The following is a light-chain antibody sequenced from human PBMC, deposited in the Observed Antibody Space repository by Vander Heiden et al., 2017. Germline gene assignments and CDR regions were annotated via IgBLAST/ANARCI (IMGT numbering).Light chain of an antibody. CDR2: GKN. CDR1: SLRRYY. Sequence: SSELTQDPVVSVALGQTVRIKCQGDSLRRYYASWYQQKPGQAPVLVIYGKNNRPSGIPDRFSGSSSGNTASLTITGAQAEDEADYYCNSRDSSGNHLSFGTGTKVTVL. V-gene: IGLV3-19*01. J-gene: IGLJ1*01. CDR3: NSRDSSGNHLS.